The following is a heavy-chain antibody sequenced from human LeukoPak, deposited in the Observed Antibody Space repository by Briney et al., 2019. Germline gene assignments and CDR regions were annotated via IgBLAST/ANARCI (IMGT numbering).Heavy chain of an antibody. Sequence: PSETLSLTCAVYGGSFSGYYWSWIRQPPGKGLEWIGEINHSGSTNYNPSLKSRVTISVDTSKNQFSLKLSSVTAADTAVYYCARGRKRYCSGGSCPALDYWGQGTLVTVSS. V-gene: IGHV4-34*01. D-gene: IGHD2-15*01. CDR3: ARGRKRYCSGGSCPALDY. CDR1: GGSFSGYY. J-gene: IGHJ4*02. CDR2: INHSGST.